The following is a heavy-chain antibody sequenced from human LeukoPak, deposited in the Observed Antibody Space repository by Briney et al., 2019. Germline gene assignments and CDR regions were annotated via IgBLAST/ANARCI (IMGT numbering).Heavy chain of an antibody. D-gene: IGHD2-2*02. CDR2: TYYRSKWYN. CDR3: ARDRIVVVPAAIGLRDYYYGMDV. Sequence: SQTLSLTCAISGDSVSSNSAAWNWIRQSPSRGLEWLGRTYYRSKWYNDYAVFVKSRITINPDTSKNQFSLQLNSVTPEDTAVYYCARDRIVVVPAAIGLRDYYYGMDVWGQGTTVTVSS. J-gene: IGHJ6*02. CDR1: GDSVSSNSAA. V-gene: IGHV6-1*01.